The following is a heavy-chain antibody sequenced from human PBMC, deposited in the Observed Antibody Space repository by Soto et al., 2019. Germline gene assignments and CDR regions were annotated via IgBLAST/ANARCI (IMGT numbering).Heavy chain of an antibody. J-gene: IGHJ4*02. CDR2: IYWDDDK. Sequence: QITLKESGPALVKPTQTLTLTCTFSGFSLSTSGVGVGWIRHPPGKALEWLALIYWDDDKRYSPSLKSRLTIANDTSKDQVVLTMTNMDPVDTATYYCAHRRIEGPFGYWGQGTLVTVSS. D-gene: IGHD2-15*01. CDR3: AHRRIEGPFGY. V-gene: IGHV2-5*02. CDR1: GFSLSTSGVG.